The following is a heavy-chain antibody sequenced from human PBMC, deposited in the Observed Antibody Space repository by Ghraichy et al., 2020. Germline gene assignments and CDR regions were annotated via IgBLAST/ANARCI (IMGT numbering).Heavy chain of an antibody. Sequence: SCAASGFTFSSYSMNWVRQAPGKGLEWVSSISSSSSYIYYADSVKGRFTISRDNAKNSLYLQMNSLRAEDTAVYYCARGGSTSPMDVWGQGTTVTVSS. V-gene: IGHV3-21*01. CDR1: GFTFSSYS. D-gene: IGHD2-2*01. CDR3: ARGGSTSPMDV. J-gene: IGHJ6*02. CDR2: ISSSSSYI.